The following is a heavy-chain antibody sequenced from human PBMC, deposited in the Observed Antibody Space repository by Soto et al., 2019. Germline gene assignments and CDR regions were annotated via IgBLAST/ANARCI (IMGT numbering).Heavy chain of an antibody. V-gene: IGHV4-59*08. CDR3: ARRADYGDYSLNYFDF. Sequence: SETLSLTCTVSGGSISRYYWSWIRLPPGKGLEWIGCVYYSGTTNYNPSLKSRVTISFDTSRAQFSLKLSSVTAADTAVYYCARRADYGDYSLNYFDFWGQGTLVTVSS. J-gene: IGHJ4*02. CDR1: GGSISRYY. CDR2: VYYSGTT. D-gene: IGHD4-17*01.